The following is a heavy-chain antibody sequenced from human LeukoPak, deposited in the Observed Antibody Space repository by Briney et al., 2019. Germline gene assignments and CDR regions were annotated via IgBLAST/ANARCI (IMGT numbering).Heavy chain of an antibody. CDR2: IYYSGST. J-gene: IGHJ2*01. Sequence: SETLSLTCTVSGGSISSGAYYWSWIRQHPGKGLEWIGYIYYSGSTYYNPSLKSRVTISVDTSKNQFSLKLTSVTAADTAVYYCARDLDSSEFDLWGRGTLVTVSS. CDR3: ARDLDSSEFDL. V-gene: IGHV4-31*03. CDR1: GGSISSGAYY. D-gene: IGHD3-22*01.